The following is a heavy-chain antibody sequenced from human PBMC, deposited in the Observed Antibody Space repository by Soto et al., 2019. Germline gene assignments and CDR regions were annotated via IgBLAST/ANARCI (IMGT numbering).Heavy chain of an antibody. CDR2: ISSSSSYT. CDR3: ATYYYDSSGYWPPYYFDY. J-gene: IGHJ4*02. V-gene: IGHV3-11*06. D-gene: IGHD3-22*01. Sequence: PGGSLRLSCAASGFTFSDFYMSWIRQAPGKGLEWASYISSSSSYTNYADSVKGRFTISRDNAKNSLYLQMNSLRAEDTAVYYCATYYYDSSGYWPPYYFDYWGQGTLVTVSS. CDR1: GFTFSDFY.